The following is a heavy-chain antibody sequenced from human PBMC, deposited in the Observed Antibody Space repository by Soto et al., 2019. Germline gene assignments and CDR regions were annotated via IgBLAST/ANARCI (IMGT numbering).Heavy chain of an antibody. CDR3: ARDRDSSWRKNWFDP. J-gene: IGHJ5*02. V-gene: IGHV1-8*01. D-gene: IGHD6-13*01. Sequence: SVKVSCTASGYTFTIYDINWVRQATGQGLEWMGWMNPNSGNTAYAQKFQGRVTMTRNTSISTAYMELNSLRAEDTAVYYCARDRDSSWRKNWFDPWGQGTLVTVSS. CDR2: MNPNSGNT. CDR1: GYTFTIYD.